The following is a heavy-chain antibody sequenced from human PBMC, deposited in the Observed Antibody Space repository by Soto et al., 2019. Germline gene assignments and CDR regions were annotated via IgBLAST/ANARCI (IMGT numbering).Heavy chain of an antibody. D-gene: IGHD2-2*01. J-gene: IGHJ4*02. Sequence: SETLSLTCTVSGGSISSGGYYWGWIRQHPGKGLEWIGYIYYSGSTYYNPSLKSRVTISVDTSKNQFSLKLSSVTAADTAVYYCAREGCSSTSCAFDYWGQGTLVTVSS. V-gene: IGHV4-31*03. CDR3: AREGCSSTSCAFDY. CDR1: GGSISSGGYY. CDR2: IYYSGST.